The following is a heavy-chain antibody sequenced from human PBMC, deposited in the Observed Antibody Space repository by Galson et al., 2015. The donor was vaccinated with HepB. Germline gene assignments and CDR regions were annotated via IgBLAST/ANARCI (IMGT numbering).Heavy chain of an antibody. CDR2: ISYDGSNK. J-gene: IGHJ4*02. CDR3: AKDVLYYYDSSGYYSDYFDY. CDR1: GFTFSSYG. V-gene: IGHV3-30*18. D-gene: IGHD3-22*01. Sequence: SLRLSCAASGFTFSSYGMRWVRQAPGKGLEWVAVISYDGSNKYYADSVKGRFTISRDNSKNTLYLQMNSLRAEDTAVYYCAKDVLYYYDSSGYYSDYFDYWGQGTLVTVSS.